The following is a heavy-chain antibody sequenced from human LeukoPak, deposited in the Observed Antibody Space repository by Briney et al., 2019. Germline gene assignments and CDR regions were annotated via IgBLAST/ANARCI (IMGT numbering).Heavy chain of an antibody. CDR1: GYRFNAYW. D-gene: IGHD5-24*01. V-gene: IGHV5-51*01. CDR2: IYPGSPET. CDR3: AKASRDGYDQNFDH. J-gene: IGHJ4*02. Sequence: GESLKISSKGSGYRFNAYWIAWVRQMPGKRLEWMGIIYPGSPETSYDPSFHGKVPISADVSTSTDYLQWNRLRATATAMYYCAKASRDGYDQNFDHWGQGTLVTVSS.